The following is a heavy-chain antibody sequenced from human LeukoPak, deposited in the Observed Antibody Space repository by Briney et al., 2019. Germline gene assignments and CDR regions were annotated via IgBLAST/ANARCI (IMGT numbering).Heavy chain of an antibody. J-gene: IGHJ4*02. Sequence: GGSLRLSCAASGFTFSSYAMSWVRQAPGKGLEWVSSISVNGGTTYYADSVKGRFTISRDSSKNTLYLQMNSLRAEDTAVYYCVKGGGNVRRYFEYWGQGTLVTVSS. V-gene: IGHV3-23*01. D-gene: IGHD4-23*01. CDR1: GFTFSSYA. CDR2: ISVNGGTT. CDR3: VKGGGNVRRYFEY.